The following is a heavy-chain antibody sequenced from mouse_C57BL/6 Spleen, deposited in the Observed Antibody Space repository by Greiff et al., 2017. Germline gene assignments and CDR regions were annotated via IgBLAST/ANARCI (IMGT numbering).Heavy chain of an antibody. Sequence: VQLQQSVAELVRPGASVKLSCTASGFNIKNTYMPWVKQRPEQGLEWIGRIDPANGNTKYAAKFKGKATITADKSSNRAYLQLSSLTYEDTAIYFCAGGGTEFADWGQGTLVTVSA. V-gene: IGHV14-3*01. J-gene: IGHJ3*01. CDR1: GFNIKNTY. D-gene: IGHD4-1*01. CDR3: AGGGTEFAD. CDR2: IDPANGNT.